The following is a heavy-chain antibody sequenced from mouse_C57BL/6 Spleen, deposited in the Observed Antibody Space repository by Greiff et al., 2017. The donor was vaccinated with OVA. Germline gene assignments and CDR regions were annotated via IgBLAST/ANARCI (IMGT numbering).Heavy chain of an antibody. CDR2: IYPGDGDT. Sequence: QLQQSGPELVKPGASVKISCQASGYAFSSSWMNWVKQRPGKGLEWIGRIYPGDGDTNYNGKFKGKATLTADKSSSTAYMQLSSLTAEDSAVYFCARGGYFYAMDYWGQGTSVTVSS. J-gene: IGHJ4*01. D-gene: IGHD2-3*01. CDR3: ARGGYFYAMDY. V-gene: IGHV1-82*01. CDR1: GYAFSSSW.